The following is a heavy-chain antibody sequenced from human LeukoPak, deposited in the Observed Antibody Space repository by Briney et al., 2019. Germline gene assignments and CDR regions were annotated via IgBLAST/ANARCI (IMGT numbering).Heavy chain of an antibody. Sequence: GRSLRLSCAAAGFTFRSHGMHWVRQTPGKGLEWVAVISYDGSNKYYADSVKGRFTISRDNSKNTLYLQMNSLRAEDTAVYYCAKGDIVAYYYYGMDVWGQGTTVTVSS. CDR2: ISYDGSNK. CDR3: AKGDIVAYYYYGMDV. V-gene: IGHV3-30*18. D-gene: IGHD2-21*01. CDR1: GFTFRSHG. J-gene: IGHJ6*02.